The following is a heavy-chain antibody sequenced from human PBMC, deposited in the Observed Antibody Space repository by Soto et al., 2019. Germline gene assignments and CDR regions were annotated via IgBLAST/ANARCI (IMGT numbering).Heavy chain of an antibody. Sequence: SETLSLTCSVSGGSVSSQTHFWSWIRQAPGKGLEWIGYVYYSGITNSNPSLKGRVTISADTSNNQIFLSLTSVTTADTAVYYCAREDMSGTYYFDSWGQGILVTVS. J-gene: IGHJ4*02. CDR2: VYYSGIT. CDR1: GGSVSSQTHF. V-gene: IGHV4-61*01. CDR3: AREDMSGTYYFDS. D-gene: IGHD1-26*01.